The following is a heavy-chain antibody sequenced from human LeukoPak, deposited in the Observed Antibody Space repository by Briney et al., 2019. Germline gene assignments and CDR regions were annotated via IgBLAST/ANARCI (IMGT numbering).Heavy chain of an antibody. D-gene: IGHD3-9*01. CDR2: IYYSGST. CDR3: GATHYDVLTVSQTMEY. CDR1: GASISSHY. J-gene: IGHJ4*02. V-gene: IGHV4-59*11. Sequence: SETLSLACAVSGASISSHYWSWIRQPPGKGLEWLGHIYYSGSTNYNPSLNSRLTISLDPSKNEFSLRLSSVTAADMAVYFCGATHYDVLTVSQTMEYWGQGTLVTVSS.